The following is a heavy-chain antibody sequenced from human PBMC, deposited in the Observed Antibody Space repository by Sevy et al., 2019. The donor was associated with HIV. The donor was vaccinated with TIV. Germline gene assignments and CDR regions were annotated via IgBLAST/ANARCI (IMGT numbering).Heavy chain of an antibody. V-gene: IGHV3-23*01. J-gene: IGHJ4*02. D-gene: IGHD2-8*01. Sequence: GGSLRLSCAASGFTFSKYSMSWVRQPPGKGLEWVSTLSFGCGEINYADSVKGRFTISRNNSKSSVYLQMNNLRPEDTAVYYCAREGCTKPHDYWGQGTMVTVSS. CDR2: LSFGCGEI. CDR3: AREGCTKPHDY. CDR1: GFTFSKYS.